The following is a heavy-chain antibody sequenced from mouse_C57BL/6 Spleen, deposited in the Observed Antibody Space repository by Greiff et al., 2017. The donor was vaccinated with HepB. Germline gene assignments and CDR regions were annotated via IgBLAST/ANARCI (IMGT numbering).Heavy chain of an antibody. J-gene: IGHJ3*01. CDR3: ARGLPAWFAY. D-gene: IGHD2-4*01. V-gene: IGHV1-50*01. CDR1: GYTFTSYW. Sequence: QVQLQQPGAELVKPGASVKLSCKASGYTFTSYWMQWVKQRPGQGLEWIGEIDPSDSYTNYNQKFKGKATLTVDTSSSTAYMQLSSLTSEDSAVYYCARGLPAWFAYWGQGTLVTVSA. CDR2: IDPSDSYT.